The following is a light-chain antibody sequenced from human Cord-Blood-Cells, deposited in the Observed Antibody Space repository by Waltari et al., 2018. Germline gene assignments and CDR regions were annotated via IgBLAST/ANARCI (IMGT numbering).Light chain of an antibody. CDR1: QGISNY. V-gene: IGKV1-27*01. J-gene: IGKJ1*01. CDR3: QKYNSAPWT. Sequence: DIQMTQSPSSLSQSVGASVTITCRASQGISNYFAGYQQKPGKVPKLLIYAASTLQSGVPTRFSGSGSGTDFTLTSSSLQPEDVATYYCQKYNSAPWTFGQGTKVEIK. CDR2: AAS.